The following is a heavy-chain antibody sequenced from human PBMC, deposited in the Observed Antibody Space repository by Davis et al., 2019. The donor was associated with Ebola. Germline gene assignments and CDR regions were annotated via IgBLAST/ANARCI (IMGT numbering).Heavy chain of an antibody. J-gene: IGHJ4*02. CDR2: INSDESIT. Sequence: GESLKISCAASGFIFTGYWMHWVRQAPGKGLVWVSRINSDESITTYADSVKGRFTISRDNAKNSLYLQMNSLRDDDTAVYYCARAVVDIVATPYFDYWGQGTLVPVSS. CDR3: ARAVVDIVATPYFDY. D-gene: IGHD5-12*01. V-gene: IGHV3-74*03. CDR1: GFIFTGYW.